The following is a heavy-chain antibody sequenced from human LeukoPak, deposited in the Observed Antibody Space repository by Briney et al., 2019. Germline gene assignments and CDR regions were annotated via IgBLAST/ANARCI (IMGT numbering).Heavy chain of an antibody. J-gene: IGHJ6*03. CDR3: TRDALYGDPSYYYMDV. CDR2: IKQDGSDI. D-gene: IGHD4-17*01. CDR1: GFTFNGFW. Sequence: PGGSLRLSCAASGFTFNGFWMSWVRQAPGKGLEWVANIKQDGSDIYYLGSVRGRFTISRDNAMNSLHLQMNSLRAEDTAVYYCTRDALYGDPSYYYMDVWGKGTTVTVSS. V-gene: IGHV3-7*01.